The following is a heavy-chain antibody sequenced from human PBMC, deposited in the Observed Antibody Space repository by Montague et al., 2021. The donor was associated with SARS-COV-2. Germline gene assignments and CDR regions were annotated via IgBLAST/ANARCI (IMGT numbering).Heavy chain of an antibody. D-gene: IGHD3-10*01. CDR2: IIPFYDTG. CDR3: ARGNMKYYNSGTYGNPDNSYYYNAMDV. CDR1: GGSFTTFV. J-gene: IGHJ6*02. V-gene: IGHV1-69*06. Sequence: LVKVSCKASGGSFTTFVLSWVRQAPGQGLEWMGGIIPFYDTGNYAQKFQGRLTITADRSTNTAYMELGSLRSEDSAVYYCARGNMKYYNSGTYGNPDNSYYYNAMDVWGQGTTVTVSS.